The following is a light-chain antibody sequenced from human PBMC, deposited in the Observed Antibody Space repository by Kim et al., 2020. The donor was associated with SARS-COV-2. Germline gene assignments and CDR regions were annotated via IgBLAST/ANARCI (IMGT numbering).Light chain of an antibody. V-gene: IGKV1-12*01. CDR3: QQAKSFPIT. J-gene: IGKJ5*01. CDR2: AAS. Sequence: ASVGDRVTITCRASQDINDRLAWYQQKPGKAPKVLSYAASSLQSGVPSRFSGSGSGTEFTLTVSSLQPEDSATYYCQQAKSFPITFGRGTRLEIK. CDR1: QDINDR.